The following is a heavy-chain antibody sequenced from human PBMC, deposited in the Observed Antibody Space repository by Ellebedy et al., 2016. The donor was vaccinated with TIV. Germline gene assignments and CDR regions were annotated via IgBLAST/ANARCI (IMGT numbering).Heavy chain of an antibody. J-gene: IGHJ6*02. CDR1: GFTFSNAW. V-gene: IGHV3-15*01. D-gene: IGHD3-10*01. CDR2: IKSKTDGGTT. Sequence: GESLKISXAASGFTFSNAWMSWVRQAPGKGLEWVGRIKSKTDGGTTDYAAPVKGRFTISRDDSKNTLYLLMNSLKTEDTAVYYCTTVDYGSGSYVNYYYGMDVWGQGTTVTVSS. CDR3: TTVDYGSGSYVNYYYGMDV.